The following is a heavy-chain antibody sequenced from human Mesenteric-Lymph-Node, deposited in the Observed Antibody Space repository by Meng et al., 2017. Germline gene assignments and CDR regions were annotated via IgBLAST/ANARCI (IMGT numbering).Heavy chain of an antibody. CDR2: INHSGST. D-gene: IGHD3-3*01. Sequence: SETLSLTCAVYGGSFSGYYWSWIRQPPGKGLEWIGEINHSGSTNYNPSLKSRVTISVDTSKNQFSLKLSSVTAADTAVYYCASRRHYDFWSGKAGYYYYGMDVWGQGTTVTVSS. V-gene: IGHV4-34*01. CDR1: GGSFSGYY. J-gene: IGHJ6*02. CDR3: ASRRHYDFWSGKAGYYYYGMDV.